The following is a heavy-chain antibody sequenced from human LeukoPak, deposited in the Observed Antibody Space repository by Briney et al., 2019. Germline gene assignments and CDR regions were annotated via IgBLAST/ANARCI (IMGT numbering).Heavy chain of an antibody. CDR3: AKDRGDTRYSSSWYWFEYFQH. CDR2: ISGSGGST. D-gene: IGHD6-13*01. J-gene: IGHJ1*01. V-gene: IGHV3-23*01. CDR1: GFTFSNAW. Sequence: HSGGSLRLSCAASGFTFSNAWMSWVRQAPGKGLEWVSAISGSGGSTYYADSVKGRFTISRDNSKNTLYLQMNSLRAEDTAVYYCAKDRGDTRYSSSWYWFEYFQHWGQGTLVTVSS.